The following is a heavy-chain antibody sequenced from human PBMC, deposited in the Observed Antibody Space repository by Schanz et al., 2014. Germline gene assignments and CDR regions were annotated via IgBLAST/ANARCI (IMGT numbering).Heavy chain of an antibody. CDR2: IYSGDNT. Sequence: EMQLVESGGGLIQPGGSLRLSCAASGFTVTSYYMSWVRQAPGKGLEWVSVIYSGDNTYYADSVKGRFTISRDNSKNTVYLQMNSLRAEDTAVYFCASLIGTTSANFYGMDVWGQGTTVTVSS. CDR3: ASLIGTTSANFYGMDV. D-gene: IGHD1-7*01. CDR1: GFTVTSYY. J-gene: IGHJ6*02. V-gene: IGHV3-53*01.